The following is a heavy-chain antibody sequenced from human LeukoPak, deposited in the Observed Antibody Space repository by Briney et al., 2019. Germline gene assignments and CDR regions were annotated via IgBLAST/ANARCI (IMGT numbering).Heavy chain of an antibody. J-gene: IGHJ4*02. D-gene: IGHD1-26*01. CDR2: ISTGSANR. CDR1: GYTFTDYV. Sequence: GASVKVSCKASGYTFTDYVIHWARQAPGQRLEWMGWISTGSANRKYSQKFQGRVTFTRDTSASIVYMDLSSLRSEDTALYYCARNRGSYLVPYWGQGTLVTVSS. V-gene: IGHV1-3*04. CDR3: ARNRGSYLVPY.